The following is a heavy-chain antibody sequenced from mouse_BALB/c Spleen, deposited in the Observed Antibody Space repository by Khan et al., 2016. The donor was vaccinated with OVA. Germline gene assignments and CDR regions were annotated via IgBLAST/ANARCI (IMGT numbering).Heavy chain of an antibody. D-gene: IGHD1-1*01. Sequence: EVQLQQSGPELVKPGASVKMSCKASGYTFTSYVMHWVKQKPGLGLEWIGYIYPFNDDNKYNEKFKDKATLTSDKSSSTAYMELSSLTYEDSAVYYGAAVCACYVSFAYWGQGTLVTVSA. V-gene: IGHV1S136*01. J-gene: IGHJ3*01. CDR3: AAVCACYVSFAY. CDR2: IYPFNDDN. CDR1: GYTFTSYV.